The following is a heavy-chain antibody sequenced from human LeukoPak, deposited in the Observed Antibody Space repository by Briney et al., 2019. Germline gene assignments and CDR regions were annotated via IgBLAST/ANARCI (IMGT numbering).Heavy chain of an antibody. CDR2: ISYDGSNK. CDR3: AREVAGGYSSSYIDY. J-gene: IGHJ4*02. D-gene: IGHD6-6*01. CDR1: GFTFSSYG. Sequence: GGSLRLSCAASGFTFSSYGIHWVRQAPGKGLEWVAVISYDGSNKYYADSVKGRFTISRDNSKNTLYLQMNSLRAEDTAVYYCAREVAGGYSSSYIDYWGQGTLVTVSS. V-gene: IGHV3-30*03.